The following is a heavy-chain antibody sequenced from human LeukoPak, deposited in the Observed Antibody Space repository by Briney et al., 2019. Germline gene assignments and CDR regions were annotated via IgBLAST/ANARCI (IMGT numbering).Heavy chain of an antibody. CDR3: ARDSVEWYIFDY. CDR1: GFTFSSYW. CDR2: TNRDGSST. Sequence: GGSLRLSCAACGFTFSSYWMHWVRQAPGKGPVWVARTNRDGSSTAYADSVKGRFTISKDNAKNTLYLLMNSLRAEDTAVYYCARDSVEWYIFDYWGQGTLVTASS. D-gene: IGHD3-3*01. J-gene: IGHJ4*02. V-gene: IGHV3-74*01.